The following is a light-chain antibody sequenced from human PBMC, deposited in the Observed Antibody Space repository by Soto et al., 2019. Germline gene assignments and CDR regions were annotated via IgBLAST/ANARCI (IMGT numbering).Light chain of an antibody. Sequence: QPVLTQPPSVSGAPGQRVSISCTGSSSNIGARYDVHWYQQLPGTAPKLLIYDNTHRPSGVPDRFSGSRSGTSASLAITGVQAEDEADYYCQSYDGSLSGVVFGGGTQLTVL. J-gene: IGLJ3*02. V-gene: IGLV1-40*01. CDR2: DNT. CDR1: SSNIGARYD. CDR3: QSYDGSLSGVV.